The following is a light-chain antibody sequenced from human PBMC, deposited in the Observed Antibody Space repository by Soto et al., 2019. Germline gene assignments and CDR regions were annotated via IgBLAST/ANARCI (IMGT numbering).Light chain of an antibody. CDR2: GAS. CDR1: QSISSF. J-gene: IGKJ5*01. Sequence: DIQMTQSPSSLSASVGDRVTITCRASQSISSFLNWPQHKPGKAPKVLIYGASRLQSGVPSRFSGSGSGTDFTLTISSLPPEDFATYYCQQGYSTPITFGQGTRLDIK. V-gene: IGKV1-39*01. CDR3: QQGYSTPIT.